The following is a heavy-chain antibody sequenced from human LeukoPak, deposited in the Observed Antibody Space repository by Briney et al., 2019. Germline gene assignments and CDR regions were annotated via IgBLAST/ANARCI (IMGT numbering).Heavy chain of an antibody. CDR2: INHSGST. CDR1: GGSFSGYY. V-gene: IGHV4-34*01. CDR3: AGNYYYYYGMDV. J-gene: IGHJ6*02. Sequence: SETLSLTCAVYGGSFSGYYWSWIRQPPGKGLEWIGKINHSGSTNYNPSLTSRVTISVDTSKNQFSLKLSSVTAADTAVYYCAGNYYYYYGMDVWGQGTTVTVSS.